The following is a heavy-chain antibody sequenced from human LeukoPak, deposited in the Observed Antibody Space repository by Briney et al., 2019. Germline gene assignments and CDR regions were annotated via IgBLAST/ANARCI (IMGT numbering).Heavy chain of an antibody. V-gene: IGHV3-48*03. Sequence: GGSLRLSCAASGFPFNTHEMNWVRQAPGKGLEWVSYISSGGSTKYYADSVKGRFTISRDNAKDSLYLQMNSLRADDTAVYYCARDRGTTVTPGFDYWGQGTLVTVSS. D-gene: IGHD4-17*01. CDR1: GFPFNTHE. J-gene: IGHJ4*02. CDR2: ISSGGSTK. CDR3: ARDRGTTVTPGFDY.